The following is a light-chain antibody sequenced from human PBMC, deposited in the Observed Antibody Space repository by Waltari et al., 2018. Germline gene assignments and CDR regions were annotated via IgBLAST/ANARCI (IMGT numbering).Light chain of an antibody. CDR1: SGHSSNI. CDR3: QTGGHGTWV. J-gene: IGLJ3*02. V-gene: IGLV4-69*01. CDR2: VNSDGSH. Sequence: QLVVTQSPSASAPLGASVKLTCTLSSGHSSNIVAWLQQRPEKGPRYLMKVNSDGSHIKGDAIPDRFSGSSSGAERYLPISSLQPDDEADYYCQTGGHGTWVFGGGTTLTVL.